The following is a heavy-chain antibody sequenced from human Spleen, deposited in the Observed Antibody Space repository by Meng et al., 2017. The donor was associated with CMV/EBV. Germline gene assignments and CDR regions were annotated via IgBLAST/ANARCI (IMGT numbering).Heavy chain of an antibody. Sequence: GESLKISCEASGFTFSSYGMHWVRQAPGKGLEWVAVIWYDGSNENYAESVKGRFTISRDYSKNTLYLQMNSLRVQDTAVYYCAKHIPGGALYGMDVWGQGTTVTVSS. J-gene: IGHJ6*02. CDR2: IWYDGSNE. CDR1: GFTFSSYG. CDR3: AKHIPGGALYGMDV. D-gene: IGHD4-17*01. V-gene: IGHV3-33*03.